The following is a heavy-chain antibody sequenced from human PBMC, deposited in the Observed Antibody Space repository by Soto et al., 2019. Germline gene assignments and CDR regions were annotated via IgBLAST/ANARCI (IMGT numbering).Heavy chain of an antibody. D-gene: IGHD6-6*01. V-gene: IGHV3-53*02. J-gene: IGHJ4*02. CDR1: GFTVSGDY. CDR3: ASTRGSSYDY. Sequence: EVQLVETGGGLIQPGGSLRLSCAASGFTVSGDYMSWVRQAPGKGLEWVSVIYNGGGTYYADSVKGRFTISRDNSKNTLYLQMNSLRDEDMDVYYCASTRGSSYDYWGQGTLVTVSS. CDR2: IYNGGGT.